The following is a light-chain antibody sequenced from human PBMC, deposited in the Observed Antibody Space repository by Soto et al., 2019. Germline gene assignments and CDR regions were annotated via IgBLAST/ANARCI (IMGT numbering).Light chain of an antibody. Sequence: DIVMTQSPDSLAVSLGERATVNCKSSQSVFDNSYKKNYLAWYQQKKGQPPKLLIYWASTRESGVPDRFSGSESGTDFTLTISSLQAEDVAVYYCQQYRYTPWTFGQGTKVEIK. J-gene: IGKJ1*01. V-gene: IGKV4-1*01. CDR2: WAS. CDR1: QSVFDNSYKKNY. CDR3: QQYRYTPWT.